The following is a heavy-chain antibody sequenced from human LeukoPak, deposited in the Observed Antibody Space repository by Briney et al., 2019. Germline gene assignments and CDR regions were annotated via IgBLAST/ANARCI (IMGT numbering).Heavy chain of an antibody. Sequence: GASVKVSCKASGYTFTGYYMHWVRQAPGQGLEWMGWINPNSGGTNYAQKFQGRVTMTRDTSISTAYMELSRLRSDDTAVYYCAVGWGAAAGMSDYWGQGTLVTVSS. J-gene: IGHJ4*02. D-gene: IGHD6-13*01. CDR1: GYTFTGYY. CDR3: AVGWGAAAGMSDY. V-gene: IGHV1-2*02. CDR2: INPNSGGT.